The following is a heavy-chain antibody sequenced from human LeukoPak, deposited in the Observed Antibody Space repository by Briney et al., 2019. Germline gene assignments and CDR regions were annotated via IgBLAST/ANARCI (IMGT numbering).Heavy chain of an antibody. CDR1: GGTYSCYS. Sequence: PGGSLSLSCPASGGTYSCYSISWFRQSPGKGLEWISYISDSGSTTYYADSVKGRFTISRDSAKNSVDLQMNSLRAEDTAVYYCAKKPDAYNDPFGGQGTLVTVSS. J-gene: IGHJ4*02. CDR2: ISDSGSTT. D-gene: IGHD5-24*01. V-gene: IGHV3-48*01. CDR3: AKKPDAYNDPF.